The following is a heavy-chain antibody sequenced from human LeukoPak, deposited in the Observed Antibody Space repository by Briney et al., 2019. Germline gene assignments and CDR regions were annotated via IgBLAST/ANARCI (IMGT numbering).Heavy chain of an antibody. J-gene: IGHJ4*02. V-gene: IGHV4-30-2*01. CDR3: ARSVPTVTTLFDY. D-gene: IGHD4-11*01. Sequence: PSQTLSLTCTVSGVSISSGGYYWSWIRQPPGEGLEWIGYIYHSGSTYYNPSLKSRVTVSVDRSKNQFSLKLSSVTAADTAVYYCARSVPTVTTLFDYWGQGTLVTVSS. CDR2: IYHSGST. CDR1: GVSISSGGYY.